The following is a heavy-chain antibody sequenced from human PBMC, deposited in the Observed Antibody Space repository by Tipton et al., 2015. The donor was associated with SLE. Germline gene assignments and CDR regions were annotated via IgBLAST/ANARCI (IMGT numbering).Heavy chain of an antibody. D-gene: IGHD2/OR15-2a*01. CDR1: GFTFTDYW. J-gene: IGHJ4*02. Sequence: SLRLSCTASGFTFTDYWMSWVRQAPGKGLEWVGRIKSKSDGGATDYAAPVKGRFTISRDDSKNTLYLQMNSLKSDDTAVYYCTTGFGRVNILDNWGQGTPVTVSS. CDR2: IKSKSDGGAT. CDR3: TTGFGRVNILDN. V-gene: IGHV3-15*05.